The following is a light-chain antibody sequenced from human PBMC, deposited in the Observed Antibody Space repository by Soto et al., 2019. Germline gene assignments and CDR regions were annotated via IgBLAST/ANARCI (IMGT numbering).Light chain of an antibody. J-gene: IGKJ5*01. CDR1: QSVSSY. Sequence: EIVLTQSPATLSLSPGEIATLSCRASQSVSSYLAWYQQKPGQAPRLLIYDASNRATGIRARFRGSGSGTDFTLTISILEPEDFAVYYCQQRSNWTPSTFGQGTRLEIK. CDR3: QQRSNWTPST. CDR2: DAS. V-gene: IGKV3-11*01.